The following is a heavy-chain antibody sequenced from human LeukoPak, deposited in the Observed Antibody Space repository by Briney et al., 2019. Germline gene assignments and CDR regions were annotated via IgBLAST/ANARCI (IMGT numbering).Heavy chain of an antibody. V-gene: IGHV4-59*01. CDR1: GASISSYY. CDR2: MYYGGNT. J-gene: IGHJ5*02. Sequence: PSETLSLTCTVSGASISSYYWSWIRQSPGKGLEWIGCMYYGGNTNYNPSLKSRVTMSLDTSENQFSLKLSSVTAADTAVYYCAREINSDPRWFDPWGQGTLVTVSS. CDR3: AREINSDPRWFDP. D-gene: IGHD3-10*01.